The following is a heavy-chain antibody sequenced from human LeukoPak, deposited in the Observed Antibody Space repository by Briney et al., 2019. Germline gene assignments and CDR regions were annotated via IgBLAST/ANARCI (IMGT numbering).Heavy chain of an antibody. CDR1: GFTFSSYG. V-gene: IGHV3-33*01. Sequence: PGGSLRLSCAASGFTFSSYGMHWVRQAPGKGLEWVAVIWYDGSNKYYADSVKGRFTISRDNSKNTLYLQMNSLRAEDTAVYYCARDNVVVIDYYFDYWGQGTLVTVSS. J-gene: IGHJ4*02. CDR3: ARDNVVVIDYYFDY. CDR2: IWYDGSNK. D-gene: IGHD3-22*01.